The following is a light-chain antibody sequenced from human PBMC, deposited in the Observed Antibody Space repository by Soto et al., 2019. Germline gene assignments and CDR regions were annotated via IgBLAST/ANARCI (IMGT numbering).Light chain of an antibody. Sequence: IVLTPSPATLSLSPGERATLSCRASQSVTTNMAWYQQKPGQAPRLLIYGASTRATGIPARFSGSGSGTDFTLTISSLQSEDFAVYYCQQYNNWPPWTFGQGTKV. V-gene: IGKV3-15*01. J-gene: IGKJ1*01. CDR2: GAS. CDR1: QSVTTN. CDR3: QQYNNWPPWT.